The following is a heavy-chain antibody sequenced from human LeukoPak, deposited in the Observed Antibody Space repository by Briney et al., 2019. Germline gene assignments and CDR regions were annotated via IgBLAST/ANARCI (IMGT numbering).Heavy chain of an antibody. CDR2: IVVGSGNT. J-gene: IGHJ4*02. Sequence: SVTVSFKSSGFTFTSSAMQWVRQARGQRLEWIGWIVVGSGNTNYAQKFQERVTITRDMSTSTAYMELSSLRSEDTAVYYCARDRSGHLDYWGQGTLVTVSS. V-gene: IGHV1-58*02. CDR3: ARDRSGHLDY. D-gene: IGHD3-3*01. CDR1: GFTFTSSA.